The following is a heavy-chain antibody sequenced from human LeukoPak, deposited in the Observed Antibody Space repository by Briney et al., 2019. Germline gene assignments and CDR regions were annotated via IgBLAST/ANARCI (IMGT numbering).Heavy chain of an antibody. D-gene: IGHD5-24*01. CDR3: ARVHAMAYYYGMDV. Sequence: GGSLRLSCAASGFTFSSYEMNWVRQAPGKGLEWVSYISSSGSTIYYADSVKGRCTISRDNAKNSLYLQMNSLRAEDTAVYYCARVHAMAYYYGMDVWGQGTTVTVSS. CDR2: ISSSGSTI. CDR1: GFTFSSYE. J-gene: IGHJ6*02. V-gene: IGHV3-48*03.